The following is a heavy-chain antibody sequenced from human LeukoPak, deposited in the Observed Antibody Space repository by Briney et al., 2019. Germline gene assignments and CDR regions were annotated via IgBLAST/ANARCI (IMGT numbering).Heavy chain of an antibody. CDR2: IIPILGIA. CDR3: ASYGDYGGDAFDI. V-gene: IGHV1-69*04. Sequence: SVKVSCKASGGTFSSYAISWVRQATGQGLEWMGRIIPILGIANYAQKFQGRVTITADKSTSTAYMELSSLRSEDTAVYYCASYGDYGGDAFDIWGQGTMVTVSS. D-gene: IGHD4-17*01. CDR1: GGTFSSYA. J-gene: IGHJ3*02.